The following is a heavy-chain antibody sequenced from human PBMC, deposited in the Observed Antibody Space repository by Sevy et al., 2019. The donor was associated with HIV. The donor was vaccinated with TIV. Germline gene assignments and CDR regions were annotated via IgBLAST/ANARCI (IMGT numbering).Heavy chain of an antibody. CDR3: ARHQLRVSATGFDY. D-gene: IGHD6-13*01. CDR2: ITFSSNTI. CDR1: GFTFCNYN. Sequence: GGSLRLSCAASGFTFCNYNMDWVRQAPGKGLEWVSYITFSSNTIYYADSVKGRFTISRDNAKKSLYLQMNSLRAEDTAVYYCARHQLRVSATGFDYWGQGTLVTVSS. V-gene: IGHV3-48*01. J-gene: IGHJ4*02.